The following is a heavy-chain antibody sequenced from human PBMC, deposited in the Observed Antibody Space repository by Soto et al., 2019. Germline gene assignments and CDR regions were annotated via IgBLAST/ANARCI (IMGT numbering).Heavy chain of an antibody. Sequence: SSETLSLTCTVSGGSISSGGYYWSWIRQHPGKGLEWIGYIYYSGSTYYNPSLKSRVTIPVDTSKNQFSLKLSSVTAADTAVYYCARWVPAAYYYYYYMDVWGKGTTVTVSS. J-gene: IGHJ6*03. CDR2: IYYSGST. CDR1: GGSISSGGYY. V-gene: IGHV4-31*03. D-gene: IGHD2-2*01. CDR3: ARWVPAAYYYYYYMDV.